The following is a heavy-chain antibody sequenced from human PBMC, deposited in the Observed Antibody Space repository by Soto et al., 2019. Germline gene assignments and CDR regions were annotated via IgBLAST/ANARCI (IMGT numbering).Heavy chain of an antibody. CDR1: GFSVTNAR. CDR3: TTGSVEGF. Sequence: EVQLVDSGGGLVKPGGSLRLSCSASGFSVTNARMNWVRQAPGKGLEWVGRVYTSAEGGATHYAAPVKGRFTISRDDSINTVYLQMNSLMTEDTAVYYCTTGSVEGFWGQGTTVTVSS. CDR2: VYTSAEGGAT. D-gene: IGHD2-15*01. J-gene: IGHJ6*02. V-gene: IGHV3-15*07.